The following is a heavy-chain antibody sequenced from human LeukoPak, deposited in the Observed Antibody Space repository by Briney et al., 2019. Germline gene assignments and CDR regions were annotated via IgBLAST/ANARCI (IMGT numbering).Heavy chain of an antibody. CDR1: AYTFTGYY. J-gene: IGHJ4*02. CDR2: INPNSGGT. V-gene: IGHV1-2*02. D-gene: IGHD1-1*01. CDR3: ARELLEPHQHLDY. Sequence: ASVKVSCKASAYTFTGYYMHWVRQAPGQGLEWMGWINPNSGGTNYAQTFQGRVTMTRDTSISTAYMELSRLRSDDTAVYYCARELLEPHQHLDYWGQGTLVTVSS.